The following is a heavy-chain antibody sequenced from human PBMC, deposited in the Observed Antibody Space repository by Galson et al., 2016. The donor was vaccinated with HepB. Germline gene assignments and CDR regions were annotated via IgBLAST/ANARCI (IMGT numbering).Heavy chain of an antibody. CDR1: GGSINSGVYS. V-gene: IGHV4-30-2*01. CDR2: LYHSGTT. CDR3: ARAYFWRGFPDWYFDL. Sequence: TLSLTCAVSGGSINSGVYSWSWIRQPPGKGLEWIGTLYHSGTTYYNPSLKSRVTMSVDTSKNHFSLRLTSVSAADTAVYFCARAYFWRGFPDWYFDLWGRGTLVSVSS. D-gene: IGHD3-3*01. J-gene: IGHJ2*01.